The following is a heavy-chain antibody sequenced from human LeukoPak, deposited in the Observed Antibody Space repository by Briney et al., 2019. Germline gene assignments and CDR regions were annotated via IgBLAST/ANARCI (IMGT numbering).Heavy chain of an antibody. Sequence: GESLQISCKGSGYSFTSYWIGWVRQLPGKGLEWMGIIYPGDSDIRYSPSFQGQVTISADKSISTAYLQWSSLKASDTAMYYCARHGSSWDFDYWGQGTLVTVSS. CDR2: IYPGDSDI. V-gene: IGHV5-51*01. J-gene: IGHJ4*02. D-gene: IGHD6-13*01. CDR3: ARHGSSWDFDY. CDR1: GYSFTSYW.